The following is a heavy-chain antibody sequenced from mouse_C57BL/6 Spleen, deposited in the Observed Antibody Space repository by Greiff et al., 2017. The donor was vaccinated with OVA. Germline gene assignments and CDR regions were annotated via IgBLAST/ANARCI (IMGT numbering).Heavy chain of an antibody. Sequence: EVQLVQSGGGLVQPGGSMKLSCAASGFTFSDAWMDWVRQSPEQGLEWVAEIRNKANNHATNYAESVKGSFTISRDDSKSSVSLQIDSLRAEDTGIYYCTRMTTAKDYWGQGTTLTVSS. V-gene: IGHV6-6*01. J-gene: IGHJ2*01. CDR1: GFTFSDAW. D-gene: IGHD1-2*01. CDR3: TRMTTAKDY. CDR2: IRNKANNHAT.